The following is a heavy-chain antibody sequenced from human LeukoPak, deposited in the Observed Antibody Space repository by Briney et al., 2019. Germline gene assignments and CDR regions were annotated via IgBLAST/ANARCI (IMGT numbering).Heavy chain of an antibody. CDR3: AKEGDDRDYFDF. Sequence: PGGSLRLSCAASGFTFSGYSMNWVRQAPGKGLEWVSYISSRGTTIYYADSVKGRFTISRDNAKKSLHLQMNSLRAEDTAVYYCAKEGDDRDYFDFWGQGTLVTVSS. CDR1: GFTFSGYS. J-gene: IGHJ4*02. D-gene: IGHD3-22*01. V-gene: IGHV3-48*01. CDR2: ISSRGTTI.